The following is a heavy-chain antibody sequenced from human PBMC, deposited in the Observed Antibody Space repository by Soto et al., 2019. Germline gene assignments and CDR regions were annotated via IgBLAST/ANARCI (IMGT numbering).Heavy chain of an antibody. V-gene: IGHV5-51*01. Sequence: EVQLVQSGAEAKKPGESLKISCKGSGYNFANYWIGWVRQVPGKGLEWMGMIFPGDSDTKNSPSLQGQITMSVDKSNSSAYLQWRSLKASDTAMYYCAAGYSTGLDDFDLWGQGTLVTVSS. D-gene: IGHD2-8*02. CDR3: AAGYSTGLDDFDL. CDR2: IFPGDSDT. CDR1: GYNFANYW. J-gene: IGHJ3*01.